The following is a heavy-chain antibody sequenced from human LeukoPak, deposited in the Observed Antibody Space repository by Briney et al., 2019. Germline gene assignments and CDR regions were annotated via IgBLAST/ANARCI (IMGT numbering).Heavy chain of an antibody. Sequence: GESLKIPCKGSGYSFTNYCIGRVRQMPAKSLESMGIIYPGDSDTRYSPSFQGQVTISADKSISTAYLQWSSLKASDTAMYYCARHYDILTGPNHWGQGTLVTVSS. V-gene: IGHV5-51*01. D-gene: IGHD3-9*01. CDR1: GYSFTNYC. J-gene: IGHJ4*02. CDR2: IYPGDSDT. CDR3: ARHYDILTGPNH.